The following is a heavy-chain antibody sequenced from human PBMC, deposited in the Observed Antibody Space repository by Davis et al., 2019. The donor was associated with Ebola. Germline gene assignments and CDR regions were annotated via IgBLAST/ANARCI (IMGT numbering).Heavy chain of an antibody. CDR3: ARHPHLVSASDY. CDR1: GYSFNNYW. D-gene: IGHD2-2*01. V-gene: IGHV5-51*01. CDR2: IYPDDSDI. Sequence: GESLKISCKGSGYSFNNYWIAWVRQMPGKGLEWMGIIYPDDSDIRYSPSFQGQVSISADKSINTAYLQWSSLKASDTGTYYCARHPHLVSASDYWGQGTLVTVSS. J-gene: IGHJ4*02.